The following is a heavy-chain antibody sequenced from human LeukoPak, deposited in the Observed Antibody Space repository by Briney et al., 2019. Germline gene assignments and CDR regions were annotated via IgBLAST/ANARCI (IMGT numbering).Heavy chain of an antibody. CDR2: ISSSSSTI. Sequence: SGGSLRLSCAASGFTFSNYWMTWVRQAPGKGLEWVSYISSSSSTIYYADSVKGRFTISRDNAKNSLYLQMNSLRAEDTAVYYCARETYYDYVWGSYRDYWGQGTLVTVSS. J-gene: IGHJ4*02. D-gene: IGHD3-16*02. V-gene: IGHV3-48*04. CDR1: GFTFSNYW. CDR3: ARETYYDYVWGSYRDY.